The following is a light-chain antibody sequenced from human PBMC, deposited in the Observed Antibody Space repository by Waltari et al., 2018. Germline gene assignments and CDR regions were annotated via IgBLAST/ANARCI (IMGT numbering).Light chain of an antibody. Sequence: QSALTRPASVSGSPGPSITISCTGTSSDVGNYTRVSWYQQHPGKAPQLMIYAVSKRPSGVSDRFSGSKSGDMASLTISGLQPEDEAEYFCSSYAGSSKGVFGGGTKVTVL. CDR2: AVS. J-gene: IGLJ2*01. CDR3: SSYAGSSKGV. V-gene: IGLV2-23*02. CDR1: SSDVGNYTR.